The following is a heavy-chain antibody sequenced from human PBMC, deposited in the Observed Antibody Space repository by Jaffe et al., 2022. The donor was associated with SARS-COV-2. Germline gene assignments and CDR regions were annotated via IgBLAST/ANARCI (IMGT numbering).Heavy chain of an antibody. J-gene: IGHJ5*02. CDR2: INHSGST. CDR1: GGSFSGYY. D-gene: IGHD3-10*01. CDR3: ARYRHSGSYYVNFNWFDP. Sequence: QVQLQQWGAGLLKPSETLSLTCAVYGGSFSGYYWSWIRQPPGKGLEWIGEINHSGSTNYNPSLKSRVTISVDTSKNQFSLKLSSVTAADTAVYYCARYRHSGSYYVNFNWFDPWGQGTLVTVSS. V-gene: IGHV4-34*01.